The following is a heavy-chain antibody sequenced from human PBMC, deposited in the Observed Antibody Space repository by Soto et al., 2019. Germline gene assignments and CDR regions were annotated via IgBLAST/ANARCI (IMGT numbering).Heavy chain of an antibody. CDR3: APRIAVAGTIEY. Sequence: ASVKVSCKASGYTFTSYYMHWVRQAPGQGLEWMGIINPSGGSTSYAQKFQGRVTMTRDTSTSTVYMELSSLRSEDTAVYYCAPRIAVAGTIEYWGQGTLVTVSS. V-gene: IGHV1-46*01. J-gene: IGHJ4*02. CDR2: INPSGGST. CDR1: GYTFTSYY. D-gene: IGHD6-19*01.